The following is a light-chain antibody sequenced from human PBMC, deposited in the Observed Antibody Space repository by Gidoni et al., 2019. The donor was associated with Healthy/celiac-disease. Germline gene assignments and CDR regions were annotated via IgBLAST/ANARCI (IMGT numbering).Light chain of an antibody. CDR1: QSISSY. Sequence: DIQMTQSPSSLSASVGDSVTITSRASQSISSYLNWYQQKPGKAPKLLIYAASSLQSGVPSRFSGSGSGTDFTLTISSLQPADFATYYCQQSYSTLLTFXGXTKVEIK. CDR2: AAS. CDR3: QQSYSTLLT. V-gene: IGKV1-39*01. J-gene: IGKJ4*01.